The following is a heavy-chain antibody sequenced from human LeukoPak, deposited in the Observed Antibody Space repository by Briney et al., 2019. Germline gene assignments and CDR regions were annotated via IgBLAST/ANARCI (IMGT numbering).Heavy chain of an antibody. CDR1: GGSISSYY. CDR2: IYYSGST. J-gene: IGHJ4*02. V-gene: IGHV4-59*01. D-gene: IGHD3-22*01. CDR3: ARSVYDSSGYYNFPGY. Sequence: SETLSLTCTVSGGSISSYYWSWIRQPPGKGLEWIGYIYYSGSTNYNPSLKSRVTISVDTSKNQFSLKLSSVTAADTAVYYCARSVYDSSGYYNFPGYWGQGTLVTVSS.